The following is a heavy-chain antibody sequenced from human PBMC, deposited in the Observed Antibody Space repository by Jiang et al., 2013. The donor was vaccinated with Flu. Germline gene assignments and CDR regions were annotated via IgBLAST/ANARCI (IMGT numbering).Heavy chain of an antibody. CDR1: GGSISSSSYY. J-gene: IGHJ6*03. V-gene: IGHV4-39*07. CDR2: IYYSGST. CDR3: AKIAVAGSYYYRYYMDV. Sequence: KPSETLSLTCTVSGGSISSSSYYWGWIRQPPGKGLEWIGSIYYSGSTYYNPSLKSRVTISRDTSKSQFSLTLKSVTAADTAVYFCAKIAVAGSYYYRYYMDVWGKGTTVIVSS. D-gene: IGHD6-19*01.